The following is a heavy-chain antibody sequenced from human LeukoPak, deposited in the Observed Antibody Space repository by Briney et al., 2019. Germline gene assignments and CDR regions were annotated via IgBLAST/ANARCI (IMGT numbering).Heavy chain of an antibody. Sequence: GGSLRLSCAASGFTFSSYAMSWVRQAPGKGLAWVSAISGRGGSTYYADSVKGRFTISRDNSKNTLYLQMNSLRAEDTAVYYCAKGRVDTAILYVYFDYWGQGTLVTVSS. V-gene: IGHV3-23*01. CDR2: ISGRGGST. J-gene: IGHJ4*02. CDR1: GFTFSSYA. D-gene: IGHD5-18*01. CDR3: AKGRVDTAILYVYFDY.